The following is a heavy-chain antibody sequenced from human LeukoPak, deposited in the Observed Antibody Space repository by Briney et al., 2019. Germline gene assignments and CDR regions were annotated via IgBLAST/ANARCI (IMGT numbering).Heavy chain of an antibody. CDR1: GGSFSGYY. CDR2: INHSGST. J-gene: IGHJ4*02. V-gene: IGHV4-34*01. CDR3: ARGEGMGGYDLGY. Sequence: SETLSLTCAVYGGSFSGYYWSWIRQPPGKGLEWIGEINHSGSTNYNPSLKSRVTISEDTSKNQFSLKLSSVTAADTAVYYCARGEGMGGYDLGYWGQGTLVTVSS. D-gene: IGHD5-12*01.